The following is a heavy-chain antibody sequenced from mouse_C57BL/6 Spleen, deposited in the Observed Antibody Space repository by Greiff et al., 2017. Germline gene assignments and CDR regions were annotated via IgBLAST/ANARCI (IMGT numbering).Heavy chain of an antibody. CDR2: IYPGDGDT. Sequence: QVHVKQSGAELVKPGASVKISCKASGYAFSSYWMNWVKQRPGKGLEWIGQIYPGDGDTNYNGKFKGKATLTADKSSSTAYMQLSSLTSEDSAVYFCARSGLFGFDYWGQGTTLTVSS. CDR3: ARSGLFGFDY. V-gene: IGHV1-80*01. CDR1: GYAFSSYW. J-gene: IGHJ2*01. D-gene: IGHD3-1*01.